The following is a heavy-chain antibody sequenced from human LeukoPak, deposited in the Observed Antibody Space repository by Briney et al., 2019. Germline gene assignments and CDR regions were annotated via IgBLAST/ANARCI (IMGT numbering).Heavy chain of an antibody. D-gene: IGHD6-13*01. CDR3: ATPAAGPGAEYSLY. CDR2: IDFTSRYI. CDR1: GFTFSSYS. Sequence: GGSLGLSCAASGFTFSSYSMNWVRQAPGKGLEWVSSIDFTSRYIYNADSVKGRFTTSRDNAKNSLDLQMNSLKAEDTAVYYCATPAAGPGAEYSLYWGQGTLVIVSS. J-gene: IGHJ1*01. V-gene: IGHV3-21*01.